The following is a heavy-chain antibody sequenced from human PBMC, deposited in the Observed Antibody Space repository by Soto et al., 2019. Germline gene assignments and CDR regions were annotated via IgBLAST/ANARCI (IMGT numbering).Heavy chain of an antibody. V-gene: IGHV1-3*01. D-gene: IGHD2-21*02. CDR3: ATVLIDGGVVTAPAHGMEV. CDR2: INAGNGNT. CDR1: GYTFTSYA. J-gene: IGHJ6*02. Sequence: ASVKVSCKASGYTFTSYAMHWVRQAPGQRLEWMGWINAGNGNTKYSQKFECRVTITRDTSASTADMELSSLRSEDTALYYCATVLIDGGVVTAPAHGMEVWGQGTTVTVSS.